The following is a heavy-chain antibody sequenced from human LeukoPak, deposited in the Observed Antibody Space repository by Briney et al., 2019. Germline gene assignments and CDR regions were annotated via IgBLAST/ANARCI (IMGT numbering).Heavy chain of an antibody. Sequence: QSGGSLRLSCAASGFTVSSNYMSWVRQAPGKGLEWVSVIYSGGSTYYADSVKGGFTISRDNSKNTQYLQMNSLRAEDTAVYYCARDAVNGEEYWAQGPLVTVPS. CDR2: IYSGGST. D-gene: IGHD3-10*01. CDR3: ARDAVNGEEY. CDR1: GFTVSSNY. J-gene: IGHJ4*02. V-gene: IGHV3-66*01.